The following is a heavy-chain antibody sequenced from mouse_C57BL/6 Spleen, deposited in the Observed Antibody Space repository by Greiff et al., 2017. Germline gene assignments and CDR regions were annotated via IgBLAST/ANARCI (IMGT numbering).Heavy chain of an antibody. CDR3: ALSFITTVVADY. Sequence: QVQLQQSGAELARPGASVKLSCKASGYTFTSYGISWVKQRTGQGLEWIGEIYPRSGNTYYNEKFKGKATLTADKSSSTAYMELRSLTSEDSAVYFCALSFITTVVADYWGQGTTLTVSS. D-gene: IGHD1-1*01. CDR2: IYPRSGNT. J-gene: IGHJ2*01. CDR1: GYTFTSYG. V-gene: IGHV1-81*01.